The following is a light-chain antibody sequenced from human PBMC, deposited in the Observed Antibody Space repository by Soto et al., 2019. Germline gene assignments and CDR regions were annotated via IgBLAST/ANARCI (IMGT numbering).Light chain of an antibody. CDR2: DSS. CDR3: QQYDNLPRT. Sequence: DIQMTQSPSSLSASVGDRVTITCQASQDISNYLNCYQQKPGKAPKLLSYDSSNLETGVPSRFIGSGAGTDFTFTISSLQPEDIATYYCQQYDNLPRTFGHGTKLEIK. CDR1: QDISNY. V-gene: IGKV1-33*01. J-gene: IGKJ2*01.